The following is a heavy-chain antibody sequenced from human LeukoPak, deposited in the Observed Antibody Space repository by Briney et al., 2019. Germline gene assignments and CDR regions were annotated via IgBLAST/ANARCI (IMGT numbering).Heavy chain of an antibody. Sequence: GRSLRLSCAASGFTFDDYAMHWVRQAPGKGLEWVSGISWSSGSIGYADSVKGRFTISRDNAKNSLYLQMNSLRAEDTALYYCAKGRAYYYDSSGTLFDYWGQGTLVTVSS. CDR2: ISWSSGSI. CDR1: GFTFDDYA. D-gene: IGHD3-22*01. CDR3: AKGRAYYYDSSGTLFDY. J-gene: IGHJ4*02. V-gene: IGHV3-9*01.